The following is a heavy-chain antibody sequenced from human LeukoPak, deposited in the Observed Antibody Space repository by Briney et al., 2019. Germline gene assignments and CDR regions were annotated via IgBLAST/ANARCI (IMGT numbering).Heavy chain of an antibody. Sequence: GGSLRLSCSVSGFTFSTYVMHWVRQAPGKGLEYVSAISSNWDNTYYADSVKGRFTISGDNSKNTLYLLSSLRADDTAVYYCVRGTGYWGQGTLVTVSS. CDR3: VRGTGY. V-gene: IGHV3-64D*06. CDR1: GFTFSTYV. CDR2: ISSNWDNT. J-gene: IGHJ4*02.